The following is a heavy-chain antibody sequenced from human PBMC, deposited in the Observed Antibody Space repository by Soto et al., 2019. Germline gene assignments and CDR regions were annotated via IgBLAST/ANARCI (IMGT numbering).Heavy chain of an antibody. Sequence: QVQLVESGGGVVQPGKSLTLSCAGSGFTFSNFAIHWVRQAPGKGLEWVAVISYLDGTNKYYADSVKGRFTISRDNSKSTVYLQMNSLRPEDTAIYYCARDPRNTTTTSALFDWGQGTLVTVSS. CDR1: GFTFSNFA. J-gene: IGHJ4*02. CDR3: ARDPRNTTTTSALFD. D-gene: IGHD4-17*01. V-gene: IGHV3-30*01. CDR2: ISYLDGTNK.